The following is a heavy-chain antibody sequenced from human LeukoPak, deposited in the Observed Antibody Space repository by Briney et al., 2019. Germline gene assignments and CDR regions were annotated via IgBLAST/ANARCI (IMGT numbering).Heavy chain of an antibody. Sequence: GGSLRLSCATSGFTLSSCEMNWVRQARGKGREWVSYISPSGSAIYTDSVKGRFTISTDNAKNSLFLQMNSLRAEDTAVYYCGRGGYCSGGTCYRFNAFDIWGQGTTVTVSS. D-gene: IGHD2-15*01. V-gene: IGHV3-48*03. J-gene: IGHJ3*02. CDR1: GFTLSSCE. CDR2: ISPSGSAI. CDR3: GRGGYCSGGTCYRFNAFDI.